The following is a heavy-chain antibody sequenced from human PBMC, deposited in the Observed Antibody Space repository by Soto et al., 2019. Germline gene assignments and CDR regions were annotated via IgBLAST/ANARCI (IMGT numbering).Heavy chain of an antibody. CDR1: GYSFSTYW. CDR2: IYPGDSDT. J-gene: IGHJ4*02. D-gene: IGHD3-3*01. V-gene: IGHV5-51*01. Sequence: GESLKISCKGSGYSFSTYWIGWVRQMPGKGLEWMGIIYPGDSDTRYSPSFQGQVTISADKSISTAYLQWSSLKASDTAMYYCAGHLEAHYFDYWGQGTVVTVSS. CDR3: AGHLEAHYFDY.